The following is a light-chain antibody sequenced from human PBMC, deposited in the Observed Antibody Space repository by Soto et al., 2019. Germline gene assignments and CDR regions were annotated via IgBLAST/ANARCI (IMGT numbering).Light chain of an antibody. CDR3: QHYNSYSEA. V-gene: IGKV1-5*01. J-gene: IGKJ1*01. Sequence: DIQMTQSPSTLSASIGDRVTITCRASQSIRSWLAWYQQKPGKAPNLLIYDASSLESGVPSRFAGSGSGTQFTLTISRLQPDDFATYYCQHYNSYSEAFGQGTKVDIK. CDR2: DAS. CDR1: QSIRSW.